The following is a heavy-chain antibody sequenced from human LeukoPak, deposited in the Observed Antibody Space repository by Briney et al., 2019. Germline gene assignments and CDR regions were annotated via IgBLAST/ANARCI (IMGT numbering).Heavy chain of an antibody. CDR1: GFTFSAYE. V-gene: IGHV3-48*03. D-gene: IGHD6-25*01. CDR3: ARDAANGYDYYGMDV. Sequence: GGSLRLSCTVSGFTFSAYEMTWVRQAPGKGPEWLSFISGSGSTTHYADSVKGRFTISRDNAKNSLYLQMNSLRAEDTAVYYCARDAANGYDYYGMDVWGQGTTVTVSS. CDR2: ISGSGSTT. J-gene: IGHJ6*02.